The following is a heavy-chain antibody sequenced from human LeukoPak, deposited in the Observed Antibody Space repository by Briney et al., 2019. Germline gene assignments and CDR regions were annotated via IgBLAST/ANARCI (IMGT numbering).Heavy chain of an antibody. J-gene: IGHJ4*02. Sequence: PSETLSLTCTVSGDSISSYYWSWIRQPPGKGLEWIGYIYYSGSTNYNPSLKSRVTISVDTSKNQFSLKLSSVTAADTAVYYCARLEGYCSGGSCYELWGQGTLVTVSS. V-gene: IGHV4-59*08. D-gene: IGHD2-15*01. CDR2: IYYSGST. CDR3: ARLEGYCSGGSCYEL. CDR1: GDSISSYY.